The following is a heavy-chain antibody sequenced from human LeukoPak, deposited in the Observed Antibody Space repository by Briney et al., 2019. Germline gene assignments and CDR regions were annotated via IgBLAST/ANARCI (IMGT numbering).Heavy chain of an antibody. V-gene: IGHV1-46*01. J-gene: IGHJ6*02. CDR1: GYTFTSYY. CDR2: INPSGGST. Sequence: ASVKVSCKASGYTFTSYYMHWARQAPGQGLEWMGIINPSGGSTSYAQKFQGRVTMTRDTSTSTVYMELSSLRSEDTAVYYCARDRGAGSNYYYYGMDVWGQGTTVTVSS. D-gene: IGHD1-26*01. CDR3: ARDRGAGSNYYYYGMDV.